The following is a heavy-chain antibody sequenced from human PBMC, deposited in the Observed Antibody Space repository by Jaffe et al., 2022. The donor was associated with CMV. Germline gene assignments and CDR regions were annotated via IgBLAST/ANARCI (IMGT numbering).Heavy chain of an antibody. V-gene: IGHV4-39*01. J-gene: IGHJ5*02. D-gene: IGHD3-22*01. Sequence: QLQLQESGPGLVKPSETLSLTCTVSGGSISSSSYYWGWIRQPPGKGLEWIGSIYYSGSTYYNPSLKSRVTISVDTSKNQFSLKLSSVTAADTAVYYCARHISIRITMRPSWFDPWGQGTLVTVSS. CDR2: IYYSGST. CDR1: GGSISSSSYY. CDR3: ARHISIRITMRPSWFDP.